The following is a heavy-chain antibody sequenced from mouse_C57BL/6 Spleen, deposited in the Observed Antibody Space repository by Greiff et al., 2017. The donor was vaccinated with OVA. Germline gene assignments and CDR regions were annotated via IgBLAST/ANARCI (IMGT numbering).Heavy chain of an antibody. V-gene: IGHV5-17*01. Sequence: EVQVVESGGGLVKPGGSLKLSCAASGFTFSDYGMHWVRQAPEKGLEWVAYISSGSSTIYYADTVKGRFTISRDNAKNTLFLQMTSLRSEDTAMYYCASGSGPFAYWGQGTLVTVSA. CDR2: ISSGSSTI. CDR1: GFTFSDYG. J-gene: IGHJ3*01. CDR3: ASGSGPFAY. D-gene: IGHD3-2*02.